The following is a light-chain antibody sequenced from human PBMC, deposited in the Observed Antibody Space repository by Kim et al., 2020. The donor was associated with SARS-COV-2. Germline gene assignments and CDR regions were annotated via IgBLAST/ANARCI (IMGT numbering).Light chain of an antibody. Sequence: DIQMTQSPSSLSASVGDRVTITCRASQGISNSLAWYQQKPGKVPKVLIYSASALQSGVPSRFSGSGSGTDFTLTISSLQSEDVATYYCQKYNAAPWTFGQGTKVDIK. CDR1: QGISNS. V-gene: IGKV1-27*01. J-gene: IGKJ1*01. CDR2: SAS. CDR3: QKYNAAPWT.